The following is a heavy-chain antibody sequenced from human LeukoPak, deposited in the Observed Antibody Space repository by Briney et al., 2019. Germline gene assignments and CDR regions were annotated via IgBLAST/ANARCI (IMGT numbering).Heavy chain of an antibody. V-gene: IGHV3-15*04. Sequence: GGSLRLSCAASGFTFNYAWMSWVRQVPGKGLGWVGQTVSEIDGGTTDYAAPVKGRFTISRDDSKSTLYLQMNSLKIEDTAVYYCTTDEDWNYARKDVWGQGATVIVSS. CDR2: TVSEIDGGTT. J-gene: IGHJ6*02. CDR1: GFTFNYAW. D-gene: IGHD1-7*01. CDR3: TTDEDWNYARKDV.